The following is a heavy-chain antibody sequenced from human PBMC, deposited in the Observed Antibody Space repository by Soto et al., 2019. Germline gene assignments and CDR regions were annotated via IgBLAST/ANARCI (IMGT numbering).Heavy chain of an antibody. D-gene: IGHD2-15*01. CDR3: GKDPLDCSCGDCPLYYYYGMDV. V-gene: IGHV3-30*18. Sequence: QVQLVESGGGVVQPGTSLRLSCAASGFTFRSYGMHWVRQAPGKGLEWLAVISNDGSNKYLADSVKGRLSLSRDNSRNTLYLQINRLRVEDTAVYYCGKDPLDCSCGDCPLYYYYGMDVWGQGTTVTVSS. J-gene: IGHJ6*02. CDR2: ISNDGSNK. CDR1: GFTFRSYG.